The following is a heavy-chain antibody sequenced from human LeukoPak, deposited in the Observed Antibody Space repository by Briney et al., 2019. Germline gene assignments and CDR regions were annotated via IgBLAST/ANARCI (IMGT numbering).Heavy chain of an antibody. V-gene: IGHV4-39*01. CDR3: ARRTSTGRFDP. CDR2: IYYSGST. D-gene: IGHD3-16*01. CDR1: GGSISSSTYY. Sequence: ETLSLTGTVSGGSISSSTYYWGWIRQPPGKGLEWIGSIYYSGSTYYNPSLKSRVTISVDTSKNQFSLKLSSVTAADTAVYYCARRTSTGRFDPWGQGILVTVSS. J-gene: IGHJ5*02.